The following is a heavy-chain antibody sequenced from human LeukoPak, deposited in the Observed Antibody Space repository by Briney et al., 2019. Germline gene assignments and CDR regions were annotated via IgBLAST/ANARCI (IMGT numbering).Heavy chain of an antibody. CDR2: IYPGDSDT. V-gene: IGHV5-51*01. CDR1: GYSFTSYW. CDR3: ARRKSPAMATIDY. D-gene: IGHD5-18*01. Sequence: KNGESLKISCKGSGYSFTSYWIGWVRQMPGKGLEWMGIIYPGDSDTRYSPSSQGQVTISADKSISTAYLQWSSLKASDTAMYYCARRKSPAMATIDYWGQGTLVTVSS. J-gene: IGHJ4*02.